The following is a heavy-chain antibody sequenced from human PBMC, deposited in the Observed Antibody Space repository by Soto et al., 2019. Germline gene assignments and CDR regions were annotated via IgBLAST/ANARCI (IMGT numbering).Heavy chain of an antibody. CDR2: ISGSSSTT. Sequence: GGSLRISCAASGFTFSSCAMSWVRQAPGKGPECVSSISGSSSTTDYADSVKGRFTISRVNSENTLYLQMNSLRAEDTAVYYCAKVSDGNYFDYWGRGTLVTVSS. J-gene: IGHJ4*02. CDR3: AKVSDGNYFDY. D-gene: IGHD1-26*01. CDR1: GFTFSSCA. V-gene: IGHV3-23*01.